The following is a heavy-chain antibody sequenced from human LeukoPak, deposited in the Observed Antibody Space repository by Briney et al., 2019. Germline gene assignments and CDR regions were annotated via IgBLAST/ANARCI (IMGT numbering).Heavy chain of an antibody. D-gene: IGHD2-15*01. V-gene: IGHV1-69*05. J-gene: IGHJ4*02. Sequence: SVKVSCKASGGSFRTYPISWVRQAPGQGLEWMGGLTQFFRRTNYTQKFEGRLSITTDESSSTAYMELSDLRSDDTAVYYCARDKDMGSSGGGNDYWGQGTLVTVSS. CDR3: ARDKDMGSSGGGNDY. CDR2: LTQFFRRT. CDR1: GGSFRTYP.